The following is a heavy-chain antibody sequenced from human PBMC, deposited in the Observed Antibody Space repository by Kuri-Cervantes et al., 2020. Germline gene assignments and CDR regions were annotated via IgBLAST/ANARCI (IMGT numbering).Heavy chain of an antibody. CDR1: GFTFSSYW. V-gene: IGHV3-7*05. J-gene: IGHJ4*02. D-gene: IGHD6-13*01. CDR2: IKQDGSEK. Sequence: LSLTCAASGFTFSSYWMTWVRQAPGKGLEWVANIKQDGSEKYYVDSVKGRFTISRDNAKNSLYLQMNSLRVEDTAVYYCAKASDYTSSWYVYWGQGTLVTVSS. CDR3: AKASDYTSSWYVY.